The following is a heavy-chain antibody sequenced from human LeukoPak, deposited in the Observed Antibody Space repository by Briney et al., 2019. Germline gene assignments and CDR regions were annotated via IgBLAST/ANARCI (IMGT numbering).Heavy chain of an antibody. Sequence: GSLRLACAASGLTVNSNYMTWVRQAQGTGLEWVSLIYSGETTYYADSVKGRFTISRDTSQNTLYLQMNRLRAEDTAVYYCASISGGSFDVWGQGTTVTV. J-gene: IGHJ3*01. CDR2: IYSGETT. D-gene: IGHD3-10*01. CDR3: ASISGGSFDV. CDR1: GLTVNSNY. V-gene: IGHV3-53*01.